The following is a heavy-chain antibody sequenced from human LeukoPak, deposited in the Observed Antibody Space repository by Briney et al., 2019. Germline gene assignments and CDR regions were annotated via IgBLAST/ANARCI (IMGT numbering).Heavy chain of an antibody. Sequence: SETLSLTCTVSGGSISSYYWSWIRQPPGKGLEWIGYIYYSGSTNYNPSLKSRVTISVDTSKNQFSLKLSSVTAADTAVYYCVRDGKYYYGMDVWGQGTTVTVSS. V-gene: IGHV4-59*01. CDR3: VRDGKYYYGMDV. J-gene: IGHJ6*02. D-gene: IGHD1-14*01. CDR2: IYYSGST. CDR1: GGSISSYY.